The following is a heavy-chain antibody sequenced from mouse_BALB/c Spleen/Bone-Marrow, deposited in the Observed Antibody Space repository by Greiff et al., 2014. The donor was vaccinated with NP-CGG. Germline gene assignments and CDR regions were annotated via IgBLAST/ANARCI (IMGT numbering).Heavy chain of an antibody. CDR2: INPNNGVT. Sequence: DVKLVESGPELVKPGASVKISCKTSGYTLTEYSMHWVKQSHGKSLEWIGGINPNNGVTSYNQKFKDKATLTVDKSSNTAYMELRSLTSEDSAVYFCARWGWDFATGYWGQGTSVTVSS. CDR3: ARWGWDFATGY. J-gene: IGHJ4*01. D-gene: IGHD3-3*01. CDR1: GYTLTEYS. V-gene: IGHV1-18*01.